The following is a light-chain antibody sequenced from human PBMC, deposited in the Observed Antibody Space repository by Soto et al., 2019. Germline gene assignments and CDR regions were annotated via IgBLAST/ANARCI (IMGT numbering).Light chain of an antibody. CDR2: DAT. Sequence: EIVLTQSPVTLSLSPGERATLSCRASQSVSSSLAWYQQRPGQAPRLLIFDATNRAPGIPARFSGSGSGTDFTLTVSSLEPEDFAVYYCQHRSNWPTFGQGTKLEIK. J-gene: IGKJ2*01. CDR3: QHRSNWPT. CDR1: QSVSSS. V-gene: IGKV3-11*01.